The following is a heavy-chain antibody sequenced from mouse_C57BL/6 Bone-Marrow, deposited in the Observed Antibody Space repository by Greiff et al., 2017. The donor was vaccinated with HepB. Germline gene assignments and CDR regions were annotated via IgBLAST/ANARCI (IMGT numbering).Heavy chain of an antibody. CDR2: IRNKANGYTT. Sequence: DVMLVESGGGLVQPGGSLSLSCAASGFTFTDYYMSWVRQPPGKALEWLGFIRNKANGYTTEYSASVKGRFTISRVNSQSILYLQMNARRAEDSATYDCARYNSHWYFDVWGTGTTVTVSS. CDR3: ARYNSHWYFDV. CDR1: GFTFTDYY. J-gene: IGHJ1*03. V-gene: IGHV7-3*01.